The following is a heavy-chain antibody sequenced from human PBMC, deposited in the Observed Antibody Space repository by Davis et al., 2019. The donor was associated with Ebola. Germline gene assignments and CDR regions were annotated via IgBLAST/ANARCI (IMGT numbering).Heavy chain of an antibody. V-gene: IGHV4-59*01. J-gene: IGHJ4*02. CDR3: ARGSGSGGY. CDR1: GGSISRYY. Sequence: SEPLSLPCPVPGGSISRYYWSWIRQPLGKGLEWIGYIYYSGSTNYNPSLKSRVTISVDTSKNQFSLKLRSVTAADTAVYYCARGSGSGGYWGQGTLVTVSS. CDR2: IYYSGST. D-gene: IGHD1-26*01.